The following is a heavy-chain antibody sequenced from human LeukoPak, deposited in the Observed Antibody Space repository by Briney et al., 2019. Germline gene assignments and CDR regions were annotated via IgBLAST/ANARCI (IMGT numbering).Heavy chain of an antibody. CDR3: ARGTDYDFWSGYYKFGYWFDP. J-gene: IGHJ5*02. V-gene: IGHV1-18*01. CDR1: GYTFTSYG. Sequence: ASVKVSCKAPGYTFTSYGISWVRQAPGQGLEWMGWISAYNGNTNYAQKLQGRVTMTTDTSTSTAYMELRSLRSDDTAVYYCARGTDYDFWSGYYKFGYWFDPWDQGTLVTVSS. D-gene: IGHD3-3*01. CDR2: ISAYNGNT.